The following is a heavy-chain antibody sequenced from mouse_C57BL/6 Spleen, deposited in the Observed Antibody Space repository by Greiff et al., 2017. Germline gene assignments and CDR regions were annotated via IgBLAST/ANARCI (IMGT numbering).Heavy chain of an antibody. D-gene: IGHD2-2*01. V-gene: IGHV7-3*01. CDR2: IRNKANGYTT. CDR1: GFTFTDYY. Sequence: EVMLVESGGGLVQPGGSLSLSCAASGFTFTDYYMSWVRQPPGKALEWLGFIRNKANGYTTEYSASVKGRFTISSDNSQSILYLQMNALRAEDRATYYCAISNRINYGYDYAMDYWGQGTSVTVSS. J-gene: IGHJ4*01. CDR3: AISNRINYGYDYAMDY.